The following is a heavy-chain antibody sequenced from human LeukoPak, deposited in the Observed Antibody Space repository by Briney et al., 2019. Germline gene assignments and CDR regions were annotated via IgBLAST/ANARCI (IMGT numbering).Heavy chain of an antibody. CDR2: IYHSGST. J-gene: IGHJ4*02. CDR1: GGSIGSGGYS. Sequence: PSQTLSLTCAVSGGSIGSGGYSWSWIRQPPGKGLEWIGYIYHSGSTYYNPSLKSRVTISVDRSKNQFSLKLSSVTAADTAVYYCARVRGLGVITPYFDYWGQGTLVTVSS. CDR3: ARVRGLGVITPYFDY. D-gene: IGHD3-16*02. V-gene: IGHV4-30-2*01.